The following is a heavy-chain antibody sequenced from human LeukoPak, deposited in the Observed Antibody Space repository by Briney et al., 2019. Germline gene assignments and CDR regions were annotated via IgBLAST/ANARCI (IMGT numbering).Heavy chain of an antibody. CDR2: ISYDGSNK. V-gene: IGHV3-30*18. CDR1: GFTFNSFG. CDR3: AKDYDSSGWAAFDI. Sequence: PGRSLRLSCAASGFTFNSFGMHWVRQAPGKGLEWVAVISYDGSNKYFAGSVKGRFTISRDNSKNTLYLQMNSLRAEDTAVYYCAKDYDSSGWAAFDIWGQGTMVTVSS. D-gene: IGHD3-22*01. J-gene: IGHJ3*02.